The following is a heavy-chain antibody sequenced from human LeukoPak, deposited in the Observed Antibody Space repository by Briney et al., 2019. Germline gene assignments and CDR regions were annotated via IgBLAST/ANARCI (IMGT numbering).Heavy chain of an antibody. CDR3: ARVSGDY. CDR1: GGSFSGYC. CDR2: INHSGST. D-gene: IGHD3-10*01. J-gene: IGHJ4*02. V-gene: IGHV4-34*01. Sequence: PSETLSLTCAVYGGSFSGYCWSWIRQPPGKGLEWIGEINHSGSTNYNPSLKSRVTISVDTSKNQFSLKLSSVTAADTAAYYCARVSGDYWGQGTLVTVSS.